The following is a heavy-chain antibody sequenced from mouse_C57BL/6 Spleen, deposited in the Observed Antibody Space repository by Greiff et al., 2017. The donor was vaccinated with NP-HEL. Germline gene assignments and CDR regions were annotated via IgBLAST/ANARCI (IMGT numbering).Heavy chain of an antibody. CDR3: ASMGSTWYFDV. J-gene: IGHJ1*03. D-gene: IGHD1-1*02. CDR1: GYTFTDYN. CDR2: INPNNGGT. V-gene: IGHV1-18*01. Sequence: EVNLVESGPELVKPGASVKIPCKASGYTFTDYNMDWVKQSHGKSLEWIGDINPNNGGTIYNQKFKGKATLTVDKSSSTAYMELRSLTSEDTAVYYCASMGSTWYFDVWGTGTTVTVSS.